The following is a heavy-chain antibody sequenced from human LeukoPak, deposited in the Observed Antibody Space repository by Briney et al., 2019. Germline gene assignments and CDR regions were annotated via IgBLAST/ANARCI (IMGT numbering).Heavy chain of an antibody. CDR2: IYPGDSDT. V-gene: IGHV5-51*01. D-gene: IGHD3-22*01. CDR1: GYSFTSYW. Sequence: GESLKISCKGSGYSFTSYWIGWVRQLPGKGLEWMGIIYPGDSDTRYSPSFQGQVTISADKSISTTYLQWSSLKASDTAMYYCARQGPSYYDYSDYWGQGTLVTVSS. J-gene: IGHJ4*02. CDR3: ARQGPSYYDYSDY.